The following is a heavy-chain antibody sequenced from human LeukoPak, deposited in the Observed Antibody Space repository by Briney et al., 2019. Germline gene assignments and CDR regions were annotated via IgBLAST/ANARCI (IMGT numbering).Heavy chain of an antibody. D-gene: IGHD5-12*01. J-gene: IGHJ4*02. V-gene: IGHV1-69*04. CDR1: GGTFSSYA. Sequence: APVKVSCKASGGTFSSYAISWVRQAPGQGLEWMGRIIPILGIANYAQKFQGRVTITADKSTSTAYMELSSLRSEDTAVYYCARPGYSGYDRYDYWGQGTLVTVSS. CDR2: IIPILGIA. CDR3: ARPGYSGYDRYDY.